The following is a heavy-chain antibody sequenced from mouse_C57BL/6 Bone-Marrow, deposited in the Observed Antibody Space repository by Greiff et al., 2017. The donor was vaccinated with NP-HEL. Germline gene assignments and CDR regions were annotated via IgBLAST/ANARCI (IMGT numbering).Heavy chain of an antibody. Sequence: QVQLKQSGAELARPGASVKLSCKASGYTFTSYGISWVKQRTGQGLEWIGEIYPRSGNTYYNEKFKGKATLTADKSSSTAYMELRSLTSEDSAVYFCARRGYSEAMDYWGQGTSVTVSS. CDR1: GYTFTSYG. V-gene: IGHV1-81*01. CDR3: ARRGYSEAMDY. J-gene: IGHJ4*01. CDR2: IYPRSGNT. D-gene: IGHD2-12*01.